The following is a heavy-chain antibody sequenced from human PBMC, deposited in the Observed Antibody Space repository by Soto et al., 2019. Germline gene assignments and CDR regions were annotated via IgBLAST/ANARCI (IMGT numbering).Heavy chain of an antibody. CDR3: ARAPTYYYDSEATSYYYGRDV. D-gene: IGHD3-10*01. J-gene: IGHJ6*02. CDR2: SYYSGRT. CDR1: GGSINNYY. V-gene: IGHV4-59*08. Sequence: SETLSLTCTVSGGSINNYYWSWIRQPPGKGLEWIGYSYYSGRTSYNPSLKSRVTISVDTSKNPFSLKLSSVTAADTAVYYCARAPTYYYDSEATSYYYGRDVWGQGTTVTVSS.